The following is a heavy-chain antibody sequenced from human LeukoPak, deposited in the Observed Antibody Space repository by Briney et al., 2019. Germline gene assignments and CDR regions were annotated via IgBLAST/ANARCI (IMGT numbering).Heavy chain of an antibody. V-gene: IGHV1-69*04. CDR2: IIPILGIA. J-gene: IGHJ4*02. CDR3: ARDPNYYDSSGPHG. CDR1: GGTFSSYA. D-gene: IGHD3-22*01. Sequence: ASVKVSCKASGGTFSSYAISWVRQAPGQGLEWMGRIIPILGIANYAQKFQGRVAITEDKSTSTAYMELSSLRSEDTDVYYCARDPNYYDSSGPHGWGQGTLVTVSS.